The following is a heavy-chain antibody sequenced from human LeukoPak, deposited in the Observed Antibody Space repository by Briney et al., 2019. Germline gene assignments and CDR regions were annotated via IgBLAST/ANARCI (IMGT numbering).Heavy chain of an antibody. D-gene: IGHD6-13*01. CDR1: GFTFSSYS. Sequence: PGGSLRLSCAASGFTFSSYSMNWVRQAPGKGLEWVSSITSSSSYIYYADSVKGRFTISRDNAKNSLYLQMNSLRAEDTAVYYCARNPRVAAAYYYYYYYMDVWGKGTTVTVSS. CDR2: ITSSSSYI. V-gene: IGHV3-21*01. J-gene: IGHJ6*03. CDR3: ARNPRVAAAYYYYYYYMDV.